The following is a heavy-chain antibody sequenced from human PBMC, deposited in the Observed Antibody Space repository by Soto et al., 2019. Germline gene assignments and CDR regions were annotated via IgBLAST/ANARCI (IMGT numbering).Heavy chain of an antibody. V-gene: IGHV3-23*01. Sequence: GGSLRLSCAASGFSFGSYALSWVRQAPGKGLEWVSTISGSDGKTFYADSVKGRFSISRDTSQNTLYLQMNSLRADDTAIYYCARWSSLDYWGQGTQVTVSS. D-gene: IGHD3-10*01. CDR1: GFSFGSYA. J-gene: IGHJ4*02. CDR3: ARWSSLDY. CDR2: ISGSDGKT.